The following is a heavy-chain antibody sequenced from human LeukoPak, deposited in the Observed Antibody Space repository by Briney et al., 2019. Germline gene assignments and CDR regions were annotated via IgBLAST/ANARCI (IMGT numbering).Heavy chain of an antibody. D-gene: IGHD1-26*01. V-gene: IGHV3-21*01. CDR3: ARDMSKVVGATLKKKPPPNYFDY. CDR2: ISSSSSYI. J-gene: IGHJ4*02. Sequence: GGSLRLSCAAFGFTFSSYSMNWVRQAPGKGLEWVSSISSSSSYIYYADSVKGRFTISRDSAKNSLYLQMNSLRAEDTAVYYCARDMSKVVGATLKKKPPPNYFDYWGQGTLVTVSS. CDR1: GFTFSSYS.